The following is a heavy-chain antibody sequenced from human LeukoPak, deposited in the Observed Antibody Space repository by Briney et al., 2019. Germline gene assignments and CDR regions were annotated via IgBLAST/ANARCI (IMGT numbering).Heavy chain of an antibody. Sequence: PSETLSLTCTVSGGSISSYYWSWIRQPPGKGLEWIGYIYYSGSTNYNPSLKSRVTMSVDTSKNQFSLKLSSVTAADTAVYYCARGGYGDYLDYWGQGTLVTVSS. D-gene: IGHD5-12*01. CDR2: IYYSGST. J-gene: IGHJ4*02. CDR3: ARGGYGDYLDY. V-gene: IGHV4-59*08. CDR1: GGSISSYY.